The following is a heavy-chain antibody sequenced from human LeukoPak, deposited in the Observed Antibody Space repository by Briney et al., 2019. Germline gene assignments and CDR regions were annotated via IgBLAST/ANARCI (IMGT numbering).Heavy chain of an antibody. CDR3: AKDPYGDYGHFDY. CDR1: GFTFHHYA. V-gene: IGHV3-9*01. D-gene: IGHD4-17*01. Sequence: PGGSLRLSCAASGFTFHHYAIHWVRQVPGKGLEWVSGISWNSGSIGYADSVKGRFTISRDNAKNSLYLQMNSLRAEDTALYYCAKDPYGDYGHFDYWGQGTLVTVSS. CDR2: ISWNSGSI. J-gene: IGHJ4*02.